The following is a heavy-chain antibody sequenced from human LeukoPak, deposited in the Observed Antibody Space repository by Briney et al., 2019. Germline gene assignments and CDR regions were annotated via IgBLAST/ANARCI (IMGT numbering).Heavy chain of an antibody. D-gene: IGHD3-10*01. J-gene: IGHJ4*02. V-gene: IGHV4-39*01. CDR2: IYYSGST. CDR3: ARHRWFGVWYFDY. Sequence: SETLSLTCTVSGGSISSSSYYWGWLRQPPGKGLEWIGSIYYSGSTYYNPSLKSRVTISVDTSKNQFSLKLSSVTAADTAVYYCARHRWFGVWYFDYWGQGTLVTVSS. CDR1: GGSISSSSYY.